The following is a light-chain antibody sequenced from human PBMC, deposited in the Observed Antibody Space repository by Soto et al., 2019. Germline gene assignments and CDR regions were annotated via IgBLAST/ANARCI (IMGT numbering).Light chain of an antibody. CDR3: GSYAGSPVV. Sequence: QSALTQPPSASGSLGQSVIISCTGTSSDVGGYNYVSWYQQHPGKAPKLMIFEVSKRPSGVPDRFSGSKSGNTASLTVSGLQAEDEADYFCGSYAGSPVVFGGGTKVTVL. J-gene: IGLJ2*01. CDR1: SSDVGGYNY. CDR2: EVS. V-gene: IGLV2-8*01.